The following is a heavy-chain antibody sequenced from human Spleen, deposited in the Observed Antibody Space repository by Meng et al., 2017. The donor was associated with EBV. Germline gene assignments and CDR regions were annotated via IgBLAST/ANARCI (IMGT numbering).Heavy chain of an antibody. Sequence: QVQLQQWGAGLFKPSETLSLTCAVYGGSFSGYYWSWIRQPPGKGLEWIGEINHSGSTNYNPSLKSRVTISVDTSKNQFSLKLSSVTAADTAVYYCAGDIVVVPAATLGWFDPWGQGTLVTVSS. CDR3: AGDIVVVPAATLGWFDP. V-gene: IGHV4-34*01. CDR1: GGSFSGYY. J-gene: IGHJ5*02. D-gene: IGHD2-2*01. CDR2: INHSGST.